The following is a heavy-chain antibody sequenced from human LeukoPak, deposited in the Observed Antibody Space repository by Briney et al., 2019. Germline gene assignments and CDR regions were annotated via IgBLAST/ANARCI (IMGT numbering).Heavy chain of an antibody. J-gene: IGHJ6*03. V-gene: IGHV3-48*01. CDR3: ARTYDHTGSHYYYYMDV. CDR2: ISSGSDTI. CDR1: GFTFNSYT. D-gene: IGHD3-22*01. Sequence: RGSLWLSCAASGFTFNSYTMNWVRQAPGQGLEWVSFISSGSDTIYYADSVKGRFTISRDNAKNSLSLQMNSLSAEDTAVYFCARTYDHTGSHYYYYMDVWGKGTTVTVSS.